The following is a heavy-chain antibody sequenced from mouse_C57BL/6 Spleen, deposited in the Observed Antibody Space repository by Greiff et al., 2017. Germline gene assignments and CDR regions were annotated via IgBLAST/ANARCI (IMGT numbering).Heavy chain of an antibody. CDR2: INPNNGGT. CDR3: ARSGTTVVADYYAMDY. D-gene: IGHD1-1*01. J-gene: IGHJ4*01. Sequence: EVQGVESGPELVKPGASVKISCKASGYTFTDYYMNWVKQSHGKSLEWIGDINPNNGGTSYNQKFKGKATLTVDKSSSTAYMELRSLTSEDSAVYYCARSGTTVVADYYAMDYWGQGTSVTVSS. CDR1: GYTFTDYY. V-gene: IGHV1-26*01.